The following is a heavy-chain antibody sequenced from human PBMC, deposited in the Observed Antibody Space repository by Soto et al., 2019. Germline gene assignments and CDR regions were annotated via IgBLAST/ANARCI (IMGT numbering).Heavy chain of an antibody. CDR1: GFTFSSYA. CDR3: ARALAVAASFDY. Sequence: QVQLVESGGGVVQPGRSLRLSCAASGFTFSSYAMHWVRQAPGKGLEWVAVISYDGSNKYYADSVKGRFTISRDNSKNTLYLQMNSLRAEDTAVYYCARALAVAASFDYWGQGTLVTVSS. D-gene: IGHD6-19*01. J-gene: IGHJ4*02. V-gene: IGHV3-30-3*01. CDR2: ISYDGSNK.